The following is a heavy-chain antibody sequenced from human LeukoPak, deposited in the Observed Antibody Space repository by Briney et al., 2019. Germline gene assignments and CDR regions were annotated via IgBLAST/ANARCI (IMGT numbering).Heavy chain of an antibody. CDR3: AKDLEQWLVRSLFDY. Sequence: GGSLRLSCAASGFTFSSYGMHWVRQVPGKGLEWVAFIRYDGSNKYYADSVKGRFTISRDNSKNTLYLQMNSLRAEDTAVYYCAKDLEQWLVRSLFDYWGQGTLVTVSS. J-gene: IGHJ4*02. D-gene: IGHD6-19*01. CDR2: IRYDGSNK. CDR1: GFTFSSYG. V-gene: IGHV3-30*02.